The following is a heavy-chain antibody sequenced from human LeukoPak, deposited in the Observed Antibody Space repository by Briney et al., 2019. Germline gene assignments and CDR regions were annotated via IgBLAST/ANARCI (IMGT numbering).Heavy chain of an antibody. V-gene: IGHV3-30*04. J-gene: IGHJ4*02. Sequence: GGSLRLSCAASGFTFSSYAMHWVRQAPGKGLEWVAVISYDGSNKYYADSVKGRFTISRDNSKNTLYLQMNSLRAEDTAVNYCARGGVGSGYGIDGDFDYWGQGTLVTVSS. D-gene: IGHD5-12*01. CDR3: ARGGVGSGYGIDGDFDY. CDR2: ISYDGSNK. CDR1: GFTFSSYA.